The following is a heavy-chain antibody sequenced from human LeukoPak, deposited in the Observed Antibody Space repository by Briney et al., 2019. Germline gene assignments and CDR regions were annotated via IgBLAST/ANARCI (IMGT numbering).Heavy chain of an antibody. CDR3: TKVKSQVGVDSASTLVDH. D-gene: IGHD2-8*02. J-gene: IGHJ4*02. V-gene: IGHV3-30*02. Sequence: GGSLRLSCAASGFTFGNFGMHWVRQAPGKGLEWVAFIRFDGKEDYYVDSLKGRFTISRDNSKNTVYLQMNTLTSEDTALYYCTKVKSQVGVDSASTLVDHWGQGTLVIVSS. CDR1: GFTFGNFG. CDR2: IRFDGKED.